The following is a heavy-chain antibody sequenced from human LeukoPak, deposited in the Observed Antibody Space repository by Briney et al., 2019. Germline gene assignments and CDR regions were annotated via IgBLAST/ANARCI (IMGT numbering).Heavy chain of an antibody. Sequence: GGSLRLSCAASGFTFSSYWMHWVRHAPGKGLVWVSRISSDGSSTSYADSVKGRFTISRDNAKNTLYLQMNSLRAEDTAVYYCARALGGAPDGVDYWGQGTLVTVSS. CDR3: ARALGGAPDGVDY. V-gene: IGHV3-74*01. J-gene: IGHJ4*02. CDR1: GFTFSSYW. D-gene: IGHD1-26*01. CDR2: ISSDGSST.